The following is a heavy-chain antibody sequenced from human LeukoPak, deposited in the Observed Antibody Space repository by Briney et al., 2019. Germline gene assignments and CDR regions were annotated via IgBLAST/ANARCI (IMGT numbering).Heavy chain of an antibody. D-gene: IGHD4-17*01. J-gene: IGHJ5*02. Sequence: GESLKISCKGSGYSFTSYWIGWVRQMPGKGLEWMGIIYPGDSDTRYSPSFQGQVTISADKSISTAYPQWSSLKASDTAMYYCARQATTVATSRWFDPWGQGTLVTVSS. CDR1: GYSFTSYW. CDR3: ARQATTVATSRWFDP. CDR2: IYPGDSDT. V-gene: IGHV5-51*01.